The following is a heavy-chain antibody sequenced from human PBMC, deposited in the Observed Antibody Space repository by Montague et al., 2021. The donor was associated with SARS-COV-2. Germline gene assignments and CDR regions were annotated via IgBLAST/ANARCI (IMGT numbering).Heavy chain of an antibody. CDR2: IYYSGST. CDR1: GGSISSGGYY. Sequence: TLSLTRTVSGGSISSGGYYWSWIRQHPGKGLEWIGYIYYSGSTYYNPSLKSRVTISVDTSKNQFSLKLSSVTAADTAVYYCARGGSYSSGWYGVDYYYGMDVWGQGTTVTGSS. V-gene: IGHV4-31*03. CDR3: ARGGSYSSGWYGVDYYYGMDV. J-gene: IGHJ6*02. D-gene: IGHD6-19*01.